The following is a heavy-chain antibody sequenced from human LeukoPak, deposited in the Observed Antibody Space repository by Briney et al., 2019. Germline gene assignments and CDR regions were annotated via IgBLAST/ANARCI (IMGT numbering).Heavy chain of an antibody. D-gene: IGHD3-16*02. J-gene: IGHJ4*02. Sequence: GRSLRLSCAASGFTFSSYGMHWVRQAPGKGLEWVAVISYDGSNKYCADSVKGRFTISRDNSKNTLYLQMNSLRAEDTAVYYCAKTPYVWGSYRPNGAYFDYWGQGTLVTVSS. CDR2: ISYDGSNK. V-gene: IGHV3-30*18. CDR1: GFTFSSYG. CDR3: AKTPYVWGSYRPNGAYFDY.